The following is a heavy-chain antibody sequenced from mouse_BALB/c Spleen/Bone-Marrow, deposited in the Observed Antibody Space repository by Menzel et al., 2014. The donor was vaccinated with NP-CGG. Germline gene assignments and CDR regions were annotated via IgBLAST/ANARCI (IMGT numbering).Heavy chain of an antibody. D-gene: IGHD2-4*01. CDR1: GFTFSDYY. V-gene: IGHV5-12*02. Sequence: EVKLMESGGGSVRPGGSLKLSCATSGFTFSDYYMYWVRQTPEKRLEWVAYISNGGGSTYYPDTVKGRFTISRDNAKNTLYLQMSRLKSEDTAMYYCARPTIYYDYDGYAMDYWGQGTSVTVSS. CDR2: ISNGGGST. J-gene: IGHJ4*01. CDR3: ARPTIYYDYDGYAMDY.